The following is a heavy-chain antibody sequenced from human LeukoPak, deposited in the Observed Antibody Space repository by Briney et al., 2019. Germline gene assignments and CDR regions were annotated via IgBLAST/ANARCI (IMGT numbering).Heavy chain of an antibody. V-gene: IGHV4-34*01. Sequence: PSETLSLTCAVYGGSFSGYYWSWIRQPPGKGLEWIGEINHSGSTNYNPSLKSRVTISVDTSKNQFSLKLSSVTAADTAVYYCARAGPVYYDFWSGYYNSSKPTPAIDYWGQGTLVTVSS. CDR2: INHSGST. D-gene: IGHD3-3*01. J-gene: IGHJ4*02. CDR3: ARAGPVYYDFWSGYYNSSKPTPAIDY. CDR1: GGSFSGYY.